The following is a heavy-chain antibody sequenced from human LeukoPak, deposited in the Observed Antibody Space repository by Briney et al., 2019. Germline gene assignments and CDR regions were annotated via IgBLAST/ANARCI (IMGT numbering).Heavy chain of an antibody. V-gene: IGHV4-39*01. CDR1: GGSISSSSYY. J-gene: IGHJ5*02. Sequence: LETLSLTCTVSGGSISSSSYYWGWIRQPPGKGLEWIGSIYYSGSTYYNPSLKSRVTISVDTSKNQFSLKLSSVTAADTAVYYCARSVVVAAPSSGWFDPWGQGTLVTVSS. CDR2: IYYSGST. CDR3: ARSVVVAAPSSGWFDP. D-gene: IGHD2-15*01.